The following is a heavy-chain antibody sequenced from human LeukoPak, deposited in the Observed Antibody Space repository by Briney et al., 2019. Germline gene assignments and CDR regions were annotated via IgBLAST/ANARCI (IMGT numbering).Heavy chain of an antibody. D-gene: IGHD3-22*01. J-gene: IGHJ4*02. V-gene: IGHV3-21*01. Sequence: GRSLRLSCAASGFTFSSYSMNWVRQAPGKGLEWVSSISSSSSYIYYADSVKGRFTISRDNAKNSLYLQMNSLRAEDTAVYYCARYDSSGYYFPFDYWGQGTLVTVSS. CDR1: GFTFSSYS. CDR2: ISSSSSYI. CDR3: ARYDSSGYYFPFDY.